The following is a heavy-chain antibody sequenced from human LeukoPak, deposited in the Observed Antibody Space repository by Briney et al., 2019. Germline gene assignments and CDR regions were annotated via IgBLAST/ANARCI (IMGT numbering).Heavy chain of an antibody. CDR1: GGSFSGYY. V-gene: IGHV4-34*01. Sequence: SETLSLTCAVHGGSFSGYYWSWIRQPPGKGLQWIGEINQSGNTNYNPSLERRVHISLDTSKKDFSLRMNSVTAADTAVYYCARGVPYYDDKSTCWFAFDIWGQGTVVSV. CDR3: ARGVPYYDDKSTCWFAFDI. J-gene: IGHJ3*02. D-gene: IGHD4-23*01. CDR2: INQSGNT.